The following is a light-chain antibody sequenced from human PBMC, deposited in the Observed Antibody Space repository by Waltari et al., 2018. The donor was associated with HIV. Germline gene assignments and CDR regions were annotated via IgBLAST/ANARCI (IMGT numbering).Light chain of an antibody. CDR1: QTLRSY. CDR2: DAS. J-gene: IGKJ4*01. Sequence: EIVLTQSPATLSLSPGEKATLSCRASQTLRSYLAWYQQKPGQPPRLLIYDASKRATGVPARFSGSGSGTDFTLTISSLEPEDFAVYYCQQRGNWPPAATFGGGTRVEIK. V-gene: IGKV3-11*01. CDR3: QQRGNWPPAAT.